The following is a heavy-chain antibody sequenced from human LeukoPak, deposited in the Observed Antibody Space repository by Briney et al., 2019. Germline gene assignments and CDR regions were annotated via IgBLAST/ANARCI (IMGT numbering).Heavy chain of an antibody. J-gene: IGHJ5*02. CDR1: GGSFSGYY. CDR2: INHSGST. D-gene: IGHD4-17*01. Sequence: SSETLSLTCAVHGGSFSGYYWTWIRRPPGKGLEWIGEINHSGSTNYNPSLKSRVTISVDTSKNQFSLKLSSVTAADTAVYYCARGLTTVTRRGWFDPWGQGTLVTVSS. V-gene: IGHV4-34*01. CDR3: ARGLTTVTRRGWFDP.